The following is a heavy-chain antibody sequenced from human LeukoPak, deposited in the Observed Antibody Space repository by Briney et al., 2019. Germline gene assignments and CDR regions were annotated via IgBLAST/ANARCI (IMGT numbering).Heavy chain of an antibody. V-gene: IGHV3-7*04. J-gene: IGHJ4*02. D-gene: IGHD2/OR15-2a*01. CDR3: ARGPTRANSSDF. Sequence: GGTLRLSCAVSGFTFSSYWMTWVRQAPGKGLGWVANIKQDGSEKYYVDSVKGRFTISRDNAKNSLYLQMNSLRAEDTAVYYCARGPTRANSSDFWGQGTLVTVSS. CDR2: IKQDGSEK. CDR1: GFTFSSYW.